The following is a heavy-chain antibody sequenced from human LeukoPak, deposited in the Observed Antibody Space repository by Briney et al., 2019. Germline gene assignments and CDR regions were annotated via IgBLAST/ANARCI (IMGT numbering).Heavy chain of an antibody. J-gene: IGHJ4*02. CDR2: IYHSGST. Sequence: SGTLSLTCAVSGGSISSSNWWSWVSQPPGKGLEWIGEIYHSGSTNYNPSLKSRVTISVDKSKNQFSLKLSSVTAADTAVYYCARDTRNRDGYNYSDYWGQGTLVTVSS. CDR1: GGSISSSNW. V-gene: IGHV4-4*02. D-gene: IGHD5-24*01. CDR3: ARDTRNRDGYNYSDY.